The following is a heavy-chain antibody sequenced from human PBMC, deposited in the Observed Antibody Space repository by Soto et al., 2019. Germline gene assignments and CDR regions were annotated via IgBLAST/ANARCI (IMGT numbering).Heavy chain of an antibody. Sequence: EVQLVESGGGFVQPGRSLRLSCAASGSTSVDYAMHWVRQVPGKGLEWVSGIGWNSDRIDYADSVKGRFTTSRDNASNSLYLQMNSLRPEDTALYYCTKDISAGGADIWGQGTMVTVSS. V-gene: IGHV3-9*02. CDR2: IGWNSDRI. CDR1: GSTSVDYA. D-gene: IGHD6-25*01. J-gene: IGHJ3*02. CDR3: TKDISAGGADI.